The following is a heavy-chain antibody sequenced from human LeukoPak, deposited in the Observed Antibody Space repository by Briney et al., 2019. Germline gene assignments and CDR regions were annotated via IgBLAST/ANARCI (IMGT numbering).Heavy chain of an antibody. CDR2: IYYSGST. V-gene: IGHV4-30-4*08. J-gene: IGHJ2*01. CDR3: ARDRVGVSSSWYWYFDL. Sequence: SQTLSLTCTVSGGSISSGDYYWSWIRQPPGKGLEWIGYIYYSGSTYYNPSLKSRVTISVDTSKNQFSLKLSSVTAADTAVYYCARDRVGVSSSWYWYFDLWGRGTLVTVSS. D-gene: IGHD6-13*01. CDR1: GGSISSGDYY.